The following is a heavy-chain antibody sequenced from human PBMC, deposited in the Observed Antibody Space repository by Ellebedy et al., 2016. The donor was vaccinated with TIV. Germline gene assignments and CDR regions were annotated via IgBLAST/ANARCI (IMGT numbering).Heavy chain of an antibody. J-gene: IGHJ4*02. V-gene: IGHV3-23*01. Sequence: GGSLRLSCAASGFSFSSYAMSWVRQAPGKGLEWVSSIDHGGGNTYYADSVNGRFTISRDNSKNTLYLQVSSLRAEDTAVYYCARYFDWLSLMHYFDYWGQGTLVTVSP. CDR1: GFSFSSYA. CDR3: ARYFDWLSLMHYFDY. CDR2: IDHGGGNT. D-gene: IGHD3-9*01.